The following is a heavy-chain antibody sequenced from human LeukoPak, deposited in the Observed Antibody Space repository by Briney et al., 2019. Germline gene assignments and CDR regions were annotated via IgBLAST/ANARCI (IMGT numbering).Heavy chain of an antibody. J-gene: IGHJ5*02. CDR3: TRMSREAPGLSDL. CDR1: GCSFSSYW. V-gene: IGHV3-74*01. CDR2: LSPDESST. D-gene: IGHD5-24*01. Sequence: GGSLRLSCAVSGCSFSSYWLQWVRQAPPKGQVWVSRLSPDESSTTSADSVKGRFTTSRDNAKNTLYLQIGRLRADDTAVYYCTRMSREAPGLSDLWGQGTLVTVSS.